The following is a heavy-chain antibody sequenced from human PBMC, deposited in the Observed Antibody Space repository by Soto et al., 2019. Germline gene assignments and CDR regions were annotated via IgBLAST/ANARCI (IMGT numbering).Heavy chain of an antibody. D-gene: IGHD6-25*01. V-gene: IGHV3-23*01. CDR2: INSAGNT. Sequence: GGSLRLSCAASGFSFSSYAMTWVRQAPGKGLEWVSTINSAGNTYYADSVTGRFTISRDNSKNTLSLQMSSLNSEETSPYYCAKATSSSGLLTWYFDLWGRGTLVTVSS. CDR1: GFSFSSYA. CDR3: AKATSSSGLLTWYFDL. J-gene: IGHJ2*01.